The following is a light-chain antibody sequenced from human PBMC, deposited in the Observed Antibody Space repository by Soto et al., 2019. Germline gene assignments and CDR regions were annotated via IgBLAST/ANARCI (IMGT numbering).Light chain of an antibody. Sequence: GGRVTITCRASRNVGDWLAWFQQKPGKAPKLLIYKASTLESGVPSRFRGTASGTEFTLTISSLQPDDYASYYCQEHGTYPLTFGGGTKVDIK. CDR1: RNVGDW. V-gene: IGKV1-5*03. CDR3: QEHGTYPLT. J-gene: IGKJ4*01. CDR2: KAS.